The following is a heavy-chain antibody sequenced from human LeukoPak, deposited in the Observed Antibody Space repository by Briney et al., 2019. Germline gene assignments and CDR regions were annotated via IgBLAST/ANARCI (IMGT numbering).Heavy chain of an antibody. CDR1: GNTFITYA. V-gene: IGHV1-3*01. Sequence: APLKVSSKALGNTFITYAMHGVRQAPGQRLEWMGWINAGNGNTKYSQKFQGRVTITRDTSASTAHMELSSLRSEDTAVYYCASSVAGTWGHWGQGTLVTVSS. J-gene: IGHJ4*02. CDR3: ASSVAGTWGH. D-gene: IGHD6-19*01. CDR2: INAGNGNT.